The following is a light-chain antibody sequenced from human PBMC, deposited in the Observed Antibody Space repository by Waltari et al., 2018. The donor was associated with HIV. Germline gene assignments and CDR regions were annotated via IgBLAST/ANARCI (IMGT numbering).Light chain of an antibody. V-gene: IGLV1-47*01. J-gene: IGLJ3*02. CDR3: AAWDDSLSAWV. CDR2: RNN. Sequence: QSVMTQPPSASGTPGQRVTISCSGSSSNIGRNFVYWYQQLPGTAPKLLIYRNNQRPSGVPDRFSGSKSGTSASLAIGGLRSEDEADYYCAAWDDSLSAWVFGGGTKLTVL. CDR1: SSNIGRNF.